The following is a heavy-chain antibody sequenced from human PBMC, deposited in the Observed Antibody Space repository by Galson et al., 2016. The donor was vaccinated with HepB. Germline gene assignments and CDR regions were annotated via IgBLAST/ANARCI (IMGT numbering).Heavy chain of an antibody. CDR1: GFTFSSYW. Sequence: SLRLSCAASGFTFSSYWMHWVRQAPGKGLVWVSRINSDGSTTHYADSVMGRFTISRDNAKNTLYLQMNNLRAEDTAVYYCVNLGTTRTWGQGTQVTVSS. CDR3: VNLGTTRT. CDR2: INSDGSTT. J-gene: IGHJ5*02. D-gene: IGHD1-26*01. V-gene: IGHV3-74*01.